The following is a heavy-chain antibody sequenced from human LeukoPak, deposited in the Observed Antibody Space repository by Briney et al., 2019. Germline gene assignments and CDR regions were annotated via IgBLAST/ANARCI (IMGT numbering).Heavy chain of an antibody. J-gene: IGHJ4*02. Sequence: ASVKVSCKASGYTFTGYYMHWVRQAPGQGLEWMGWINPNSGGTNYAQKFQGRVTMTRDTSISTAYMELSRLRSDDTAVYYCARGPRTITMVRGVIIDPPLSWWGQGTLVTVSS. CDR3: ARGPRTITMVRGVIIDPPLSW. CDR2: INPNSGGT. V-gene: IGHV1-2*02. CDR1: GYTFTGYY. D-gene: IGHD3-10*01.